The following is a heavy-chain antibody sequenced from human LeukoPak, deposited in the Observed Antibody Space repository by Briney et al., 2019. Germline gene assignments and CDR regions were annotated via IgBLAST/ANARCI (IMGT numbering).Heavy chain of an antibody. CDR3: ARLGVTVTTWDHYMDV. CDR2: IYPGDSDT. J-gene: IGHJ6*03. Sequence: GESLKISCKGSGYSFTSYWIGWVRQMPGKGLEWMGIIYPGDSDTRYSPSFQGQVTISADKSISAAYLQWSSLKASDTAMYYCARLGVTVTTWDHYMDVWGKGTTVTISS. CDR1: GYSFTSYW. V-gene: IGHV5-51*01. D-gene: IGHD4-17*01.